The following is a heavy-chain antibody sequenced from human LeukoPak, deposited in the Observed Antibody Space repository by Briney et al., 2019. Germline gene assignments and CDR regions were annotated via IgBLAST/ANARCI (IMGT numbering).Heavy chain of an antibody. D-gene: IGHD6-19*01. CDR1: GGSFSGYY. Sequence: ASETLSLTCAVYGGSFSGYYWSWIRQPPGKGLEWIGEINHSGSTNYNPSLKSRVTISVDTSKNQFSLKLSSVTAADTAVYYCARGPRYSSGWYLYWGRGTLVTVSS. V-gene: IGHV4-34*01. CDR2: INHSGST. J-gene: IGHJ4*02. CDR3: ARGPRYSSGWYLY.